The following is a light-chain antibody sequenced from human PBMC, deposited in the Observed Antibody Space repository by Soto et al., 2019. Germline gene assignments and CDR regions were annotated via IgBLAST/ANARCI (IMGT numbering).Light chain of an antibody. CDR1: SSDVSGYDY. Sequence: QSVLTQPRSVSGSPGQSVTITCTGTSSDVSGYDYVSWCQQHPGKAPKLIIYDVTKRPSGVPDRFSGSKSGITASLTISGLQAEDEADYYCSSYAGSYTWVFGGGTKLTVL. V-gene: IGLV2-11*01. CDR3: SSYAGSYTWV. CDR2: DVT. J-gene: IGLJ2*01.